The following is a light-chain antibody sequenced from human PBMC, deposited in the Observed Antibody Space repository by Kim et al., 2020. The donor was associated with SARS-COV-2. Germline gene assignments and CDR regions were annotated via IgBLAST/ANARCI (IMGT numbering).Light chain of an antibody. CDR2: GNS. Sequence: RLTISCTGGSSNIGAGYDVHWYQQLPGTAPKLLIYGNSNRPSGVPDRFSGSKSGTSASLAITGLQAEDEADYYCQSYDSSLSGYVFGTGTKVTVL. J-gene: IGLJ1*01. CDR1: SSNIGAGYD. CDR3: QSYDSSLSGYV. V-gene: IGLV1-40*01.